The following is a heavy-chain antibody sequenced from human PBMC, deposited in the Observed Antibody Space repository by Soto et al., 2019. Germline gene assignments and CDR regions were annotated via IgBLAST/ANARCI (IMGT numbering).Heavy chain of an antibody. CDR3: AKRRGAGGHFDY. J-gene: IGHJ4*02. CDR1: GFTFSSYA. D-gene: IGHD2-15*01. Sequence: DVQLLESGGGLVQPEGSLRLSCAASGFTFSSYAMGWVRQGPGKGLEWVAVVSIGGSTHYADSVRDRFTISRDKSKNTLSLQMNSLTAEDTAVYFCAKRRGAGGHFDYWGQGALVTVSS. CDR2: VSIGGST. V-gene: IGHV3-23*01.